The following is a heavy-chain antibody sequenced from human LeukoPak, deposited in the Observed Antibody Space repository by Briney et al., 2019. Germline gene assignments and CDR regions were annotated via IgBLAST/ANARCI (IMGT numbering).Heavy chain of an antibody. Sequence: GESLRISCRASGYIFSNYWIAWVRQMPGKGLEWVGIFNPRDSTTRYSPSFQGRVTFSADNSISTAYLQWRNLWASDTAVYYCARHWSAAWFAYWGQGTQVTVSS. CDR3: ARHWSAAWFAY. D-gene: IGHD3-3*01. CDR2: FNPRDSTT. V-gene: IGHV5-51*01. CDR1: GYIFSNYW. J-gene: IGHJ4*02.